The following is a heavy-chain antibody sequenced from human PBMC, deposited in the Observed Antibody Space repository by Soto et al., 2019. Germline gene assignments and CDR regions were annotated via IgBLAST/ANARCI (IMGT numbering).Heavy chain of an antibody. J-gene: IGHJ4*02. CDR1: GFNFSSFG. D-gene: IGHD6-19*01. Sequence: QVQLVESGGGVVQPGSSLRLSCAASGFNFSSFGMHWVRQAPGKGLEWVALMSYDGSSKYYQDSLKGRFTISRDKSKNTLYLQMSSLRVEDTAVYYCAKDRGWSSADLEYWGKGTLVTVSS. CDR3: AKDRGWSSADLEY. CDR2: MSYDGSSK. V-gene: IGHV3-30*18.